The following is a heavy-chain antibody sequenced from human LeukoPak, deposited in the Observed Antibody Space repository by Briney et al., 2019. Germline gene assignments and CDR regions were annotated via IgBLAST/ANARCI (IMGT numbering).Heavy chain of an antibody. J-gene: IGHJ4*02. V-gene: IGHV4-59*01. CDR3: ARVDIVATMVDY. CDR2: IYYSGTT. Sequence: SETLSLTCTVSGGSISSYYWSWIRQPPGKGLEWIGYIYYSGTTNYNPSLKSRVTISVDTSKNQFSLKLSSVTAADTAVYYCARVDIVATMVDYWGQGTLVTVSS. D-gene: IGHD5-12*01. CDR1: GGSISSYY.